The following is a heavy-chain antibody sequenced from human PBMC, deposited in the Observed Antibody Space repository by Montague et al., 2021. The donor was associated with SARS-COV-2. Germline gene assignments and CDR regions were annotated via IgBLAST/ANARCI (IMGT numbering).Heavy chain of an antibody. CDR2: IYHGGFS. D-gene: IGHD2-21*01. J-gene: IGHJ5*01. Sequence: SETLSLTCTVSGYSISSINFCCWIRQPPPTGLELIGAIYHGGFSHYNHSPTIRLPMTLDTSKNQFSLRLSSVTAADTAIYYCASAYCGGDCNYLYIWFDSWGQGALVTVSS. CDR3: ASAYCGGDCNYLYIWFDS. V-gene: IGHV4-38-2*02. CDR1: GYSISSINF.